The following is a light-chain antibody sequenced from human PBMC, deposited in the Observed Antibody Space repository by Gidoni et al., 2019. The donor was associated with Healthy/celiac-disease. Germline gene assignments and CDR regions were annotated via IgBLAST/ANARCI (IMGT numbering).Light chain of an antibody. Sequence: DIVMTTSPDSLAVSLGDVATINCKSSQSVLYSSNNKNYLAWYQQKPGQPPKLLISWASTRESGVPDRFSGSGSGTDFTLTISSLQAEDVAVYYCQQYYSTPWTFGQXTKVEIK. CDR3: QQYYSTPWT. CDR2: WAS. V-gene: IGKV4-1*01. J-gene: IGKJ1*01. CDR1: QSVLYSSNNKNY.